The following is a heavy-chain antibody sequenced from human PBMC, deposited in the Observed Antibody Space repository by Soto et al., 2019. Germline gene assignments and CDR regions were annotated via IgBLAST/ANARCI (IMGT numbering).Heavy chain of an antibody. J-gene: IGHJ4*02. Sequence: SETLSLTCTVSGGSISSYYWSWIRQPPGKGLEWIGYIYYSGSTNYNPSLKSRVTISVDTSKNQFSPKLSSVTAADTAVYYCARHCSSTSCYAFDYWGQGTLVTVSS. V-gene: IGHV4-59*08. CDR1: GGSISSYY. CDR3: ARHCSSTSCYAFDY. D-gene: IGHD2-2*01. CDR2: IYYSGST.